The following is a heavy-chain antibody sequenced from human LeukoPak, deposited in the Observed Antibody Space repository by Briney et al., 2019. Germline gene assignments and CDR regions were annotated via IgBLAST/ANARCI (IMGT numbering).Heavy chain of an antibody. V-gene: IGHV1-69*05. Sequence: ASVKVSCKASGGTLSSYAISWVRQAPGQGLEWMGGIIPIFGTANYAQKFQGRVTITTDESTSTAYMELSSLRSEDTAVYYCARDDYYGSGKGPRAFDYWGQGTLVTVSS. CDR3: ARDDYYGSGKGPRAFDY. CDR1: GGTLSSYA. CDR2: IIPIFGTA. D-gene: IGHD3-10*01. J-gene: IGHJ4*02.